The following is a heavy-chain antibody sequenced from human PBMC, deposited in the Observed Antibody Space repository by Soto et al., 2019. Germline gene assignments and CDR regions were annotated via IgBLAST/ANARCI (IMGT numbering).Heavy chain of an antibody. CDR2: IYPGDSDT. CDR1: GYSFTSYW. Sequence: GESLKISCKGSGYSFTSYWIGWVRQMPGKGLKWMGIIYPGDSDTRYSPSFQGQVTISADKSISTAYLQWSSLKASDTAMYYCVRLGYCSGGSCHYYYYYGMDVWGQGTTVTVSS. J-gene: IGHJ6*02. CDR3: VRLGYCSGGSCHYYYYYGMDV. D-gene: IGHD2-15*01. V-gene: IGHV5-51*01.